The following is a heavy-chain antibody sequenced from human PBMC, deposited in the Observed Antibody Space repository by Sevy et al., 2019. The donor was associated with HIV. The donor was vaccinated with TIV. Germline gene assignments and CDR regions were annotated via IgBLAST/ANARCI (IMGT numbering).Heavy chain of an antibody. Sequence: GGSLRLSCAASGFTFSTYSMNWVRQAPGKGLEWVSYMGFITGIIYYADSVKGRFTISRDNAKNSLFLEMNSLRAEDTAVYYCVRDYDYGFDYWGQGSLVTVSS. D-gene: IGHD4-17*01. V-gene: IGHV3-48*01. CDR3: VRDYDYGFDY. J-gene: IGHJ4*02. CDR2: MGFITGII. CDR1: GFTFSTYS.